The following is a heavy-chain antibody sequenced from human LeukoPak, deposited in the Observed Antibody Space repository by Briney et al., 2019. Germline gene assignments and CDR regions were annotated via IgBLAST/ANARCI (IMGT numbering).Heavy chain of an antibody. D-gene: IGHD3-16*02. CDR2: INDSGRT. J-gene: IGHJ5*02. CDR3: SGGKDCAVWGSYRFKPNYFDP. CDR1: GGSFSGYS. Sequence: SETLSLTCAVYGGSFSGYSWTWIRQPPGKGLEWVGEINDSGRTAYNPSLKSRVTISLDTSKTEFSLRLGTWTPADTAVFYCSGGKDCAVWGSYRFKPNYFDPWGQGTLVTVSS. V-gene: IGHV4-34*01.